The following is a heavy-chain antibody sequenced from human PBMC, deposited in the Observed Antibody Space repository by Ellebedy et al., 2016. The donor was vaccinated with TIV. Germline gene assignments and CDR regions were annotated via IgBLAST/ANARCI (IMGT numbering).Heavy chain of an antibody. V-gene: IGHV4-61*01. J-gene: IGHJ6*02. Sequence: SETLSLTCTVSGGSVSSGSHDWNWIRQPPGKGLEWIGYRYYIGTTNYNPSLKSRVTISEDTSKNQFSLRLSSVTAADTAVYYCAGGSYTPYGMDVWGQGTTVTVSS. CDR1: GGSVSSGSHD. D-gene: IGHD2-2*02. CDR2: RYYIGTT. CDR3: AGGSYTPYGMDV.